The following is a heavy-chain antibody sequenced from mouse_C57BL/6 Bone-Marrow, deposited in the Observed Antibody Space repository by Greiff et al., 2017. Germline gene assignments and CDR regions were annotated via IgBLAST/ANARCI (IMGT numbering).Heavy chain of an antibody. CDR1: GFNINDDY. CDR3: ATQYGRSYYVDY. J-gene: IGHJ2*01. V-gene: IGHV14-4*01. D-gene: IGHD1-1*01. CDR2: IDPENGDT. Sequence: EVQLQESGAELVRPGASVKLSCTASGFNINDDYMHWVKQRPEQGLEWIGGIDPENGDTEYASKFQGKATITADTSSNTAYLQLSSLTSEDTAVYYCATQYGRSYYVDYWGQGTTLTVSS.